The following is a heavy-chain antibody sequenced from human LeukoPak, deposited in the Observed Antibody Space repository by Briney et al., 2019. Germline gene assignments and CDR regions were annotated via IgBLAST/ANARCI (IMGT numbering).Heavy chain of an antibody. V-gene: IGHV5-51*01. CDR1: GYGFTNYW. Sequence: GESLKISCKGSGYGFTNYWIGWVRQMPGKGLEWMGIIYPGDSDTRYSPSFQGQVTISGDKSISAAYLQWSSLKASDTAMYYCASGYSSSWSSEYWGQGTLVTVSS. CDR3: ASGYSSSWSSEY. J-gene: IGHJ4*02. CDR2: IYPGDSDT. D-gene: IGHD6-13*01.